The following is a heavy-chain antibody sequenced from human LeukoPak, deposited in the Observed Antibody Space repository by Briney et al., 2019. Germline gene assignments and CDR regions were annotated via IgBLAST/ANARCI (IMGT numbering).Heavy chain of an antibody. Sequence: ASVKVSCKASGYTFTVYYMHWVRQAPGQGLEWMGWINPNSGGTNYAQKFQGRVTMTRDTSISTAYMELSRMRSDDTAVYYCARVSRRYWVNDYWGQGTLVTVSS. CDR3: ARVSRRYWVNDY. D-gene: IGHD2-15*01. V-gene: IGHV1-2*02. J-gene: IGHJ4*02. CDR1: GYTFTVYY. CDR2: INPNSGGT.